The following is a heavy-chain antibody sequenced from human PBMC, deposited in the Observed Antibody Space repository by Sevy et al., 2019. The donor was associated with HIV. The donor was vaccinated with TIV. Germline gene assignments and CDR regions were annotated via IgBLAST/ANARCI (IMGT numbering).Heavy chain of an antibody. Sequence: GGSLRLSCTASGFTFSSYDMNWVRQAPGKGLEWVSKISSSGSSIYYADSVKGRFTISRDNANNSLNLQMNSLRAEDTALYYCVRNGGAYDTGFDPWGQGTLVTVSS. D-gene: IGHD3-22*01. V-gene: IGHV3-48*03. CDR2: ISSSGSSI. J-gene: IGHJ5*02. CDR3: VRNGGAYDTGFDP. CDR1: GFTFSSYD.